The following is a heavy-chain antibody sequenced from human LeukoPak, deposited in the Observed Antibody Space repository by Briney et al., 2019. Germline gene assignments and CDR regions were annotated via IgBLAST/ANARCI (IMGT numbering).Heavy chain of an antibody. CDR3: AKESYSGSYEILDY. V-gene: IGHV3-23*01. D-gene: IGHD1-26*01. CDR1: GFAFSSYA. CDR2: ISGSGGST. J-gene: IGHJ4*02. Sequence: QPGGSLRLSCAASGFAFSSYAMSWVRQAPGKGLEWVSAISGSGGSTYYADSVKGRSTISRDNSKNTLYLQMNSLRAEDTAVYYCAKESYSGSYEILDYWGQGTLVTVSS.